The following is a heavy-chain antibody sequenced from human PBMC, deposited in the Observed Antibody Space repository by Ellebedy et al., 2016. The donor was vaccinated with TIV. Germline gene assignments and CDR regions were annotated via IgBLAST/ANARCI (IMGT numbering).Heavy chain of an antibody. D-gene: IGHD6-13*01. V-gene: IGHV2-70*11. J-gene: IGHJ6*02. CDR3: ARIGVSSYYYYYGMDV. CDR2: IDWDDDK. Sequence: SGPTLVKPTQTLTLTCTFSGFSLSTSGMCVSWIRQPPGKALEWLARIDWDDDKYYSTSLKTRLTISKDTSKNQVVLTMTNMDPVDTATYYCARIGVSSYYYYYGMDVWGQGTTVTVSS. CDR1: GFSLSTSGMC.